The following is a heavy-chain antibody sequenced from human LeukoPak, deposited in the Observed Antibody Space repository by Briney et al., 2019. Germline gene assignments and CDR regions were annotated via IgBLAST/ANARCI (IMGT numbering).Heavy chain of an antibody. CDR1: GGSISSSSYY. J-gene: IGHJ4*02. V-gene: IGHV4-39*07. D-gene: IGHD3-16*01. CDR3: ARGIRGAADY. Sequence: PSQTLSLTYTVSGGSISSSSYYWGWIRQPPGNGLEWIGTIYYSGSTYYNPSLKSRLAMSLDTSKNQFSLNLNSVTAADTAVYYCARGIRGAADYWGQGTLVTVSS. CDR2: IYYSGST.